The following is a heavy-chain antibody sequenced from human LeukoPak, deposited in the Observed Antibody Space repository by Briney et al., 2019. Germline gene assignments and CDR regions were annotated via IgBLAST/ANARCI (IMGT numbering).Heavy chain of an antibody. CDR1: GFTFSDYY. Sequence: GGSLRLSCAASGFTFSDYYMSWIRQAPGKGLEWVSYISSSGSTIYYADPVKGRFTISRDNAKNSLYLQMNSLRAEDTAVYYCARGGMIVVVKDAFDIWGQGTMVTVSS. J-gene: IGHJ3*02. CDR2: ISSSGSTI. V-gene: IGHV3-11*01. CDR3: ARGGMIVVVKDAFDI. D-gene: IGHD3-22*01.